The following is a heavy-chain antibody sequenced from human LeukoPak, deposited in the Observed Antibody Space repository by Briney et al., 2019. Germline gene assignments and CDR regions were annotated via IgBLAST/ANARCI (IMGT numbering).Heavy chain of an antibody. D-gene: IGHD3-22*01. J-gene: IGHJ4*02. Sequence: ASVKVSCKASGYTFTSYAISWVRQAPGQGLEWMGRIIPIFGTANYAQKFQGRVTITTDESTSTAYMELSSLRSEDTAVYYCARGRGDSSDIVFDYWGQGTLVTVSS. CDR1: GYTFTSYA. V-gene: IGHV1-69*05. CDR3: ARGRGDSSDIVFDY. CDR2: IIPIFGTA.